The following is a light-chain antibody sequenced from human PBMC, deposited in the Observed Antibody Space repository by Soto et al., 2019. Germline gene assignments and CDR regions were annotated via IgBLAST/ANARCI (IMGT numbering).Light chain of an antibody. CDR1: SSDVGGYNY. V-gene: IGLV2-14*01. CDR3: NSYTSSSTLV. CDR2: EVT. Sequence: QSVLTQPASVSGSPGQSITLSCTGTSSDVGGYNYVSWYQQHPGKAPKLIIYEVTNRPSGVSNRFSGSKSGNTASLTISGLRAEDEADYYCNSYTSSSTLVFGGGTQLTVL. J-gene: IGLJ2*01.